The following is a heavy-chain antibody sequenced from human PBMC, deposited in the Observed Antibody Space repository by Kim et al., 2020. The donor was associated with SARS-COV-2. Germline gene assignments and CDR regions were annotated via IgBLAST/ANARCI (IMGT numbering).Heavy chain of an antibody. CDR3: AREPRAYGEGGGP. CDR2: ISSSSSYI. CDR1: GFTFSSYS. D-gene: IGHD4-17*01. Sequence: GGSLRLSCAASGFTFSSYSMNWVRQAPGKGLEWVSSISSSSSYIYYADSVKGRFTISRDNAKNSLYLQMNSLRAEDTAVYYCAREPRAYGEGGGPWGQGTLVTVSS. J-gene: IGHJ5*02. V-gene: IGHV3-21*01.